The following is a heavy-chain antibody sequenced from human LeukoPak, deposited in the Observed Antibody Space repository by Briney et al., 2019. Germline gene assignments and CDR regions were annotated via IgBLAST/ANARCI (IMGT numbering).Heavy chain of an antibody. J-gene: IGHJ4*02. Sequence: ASVKVSCKASGYTFSDYYLLWMRQAPGQGLEWMGWIHPNSGGTTYAQKFQGRVTMIRDTSISTAYMELSTLRSDDTAVYYCARDGYDYAGGSVYWGQGTLVTVSS. CDR1: GYTFSDYY. D-gene: IGHD4/OR15-4a*01. CDR3: ARDGYDYAGGSVY. CDR2: IHPNSGGT. V-gene: IGHV1-2*02.